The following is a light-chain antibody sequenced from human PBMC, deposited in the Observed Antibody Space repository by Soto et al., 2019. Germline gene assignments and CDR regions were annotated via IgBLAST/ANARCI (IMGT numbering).Light chain of an antibody. CDR1: KLADKS. V-gene: IGLV3-21*02. Sequence: SYELTQAPSVSVAPGQRARITCAGNKLADKSVHWYQQKPGQAPGLVVYDDRDRPSGVPERFSGTNSDNVAALTTFRVEAGDEADYFCQVWDSDSDHWVFGGGTKLTVL. CDR2: DDR. J-gene: IGLJ3*02. CDR3: QVWDSDSDHWV.